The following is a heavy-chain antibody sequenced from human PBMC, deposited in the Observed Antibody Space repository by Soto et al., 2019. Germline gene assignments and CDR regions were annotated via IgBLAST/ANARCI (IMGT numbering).Heavy chain of an antibody. CDR3: ARGYNWNYGFYCDF. CDR2: IYHSGSS. CDR1: GGSISSGGYS. Sequence: PSETLSLTCAVSGGSISSGGYSWSWIRQPPGKGLEWIGYIYHSGSSYYNPSLKSRVTISVDRSKNQFSLKLSSVTAADTAVYYCARGYNWNYGFYCDFWGQGTLVTVCS. V-gene: IGHV4-30-2*01. D-gene: IGHD1-7*01. J-gene: IGHJ4*02.